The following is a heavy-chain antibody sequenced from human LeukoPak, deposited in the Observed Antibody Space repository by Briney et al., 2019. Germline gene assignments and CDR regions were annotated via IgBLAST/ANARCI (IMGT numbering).Heavy chain of an antibody. D-gene: IGHD5-24*01. J-gene: IGHJ4*02. CDR2: VYYSGST. Sequence: SETLSLTCTVSGGSISSSTYYWGWIRQSPGKGLEWIGSVYYSGSTYYNPSLKSRVTISEDRSKNQFSLKLSSVTAADTAMYYCARLRDGRWLLEYWGQGTLVTVSS. CDR1: GGSISSSTYY. CDR3: ARLRDGRWLLEY. V-gene: IGHV4-39*01.